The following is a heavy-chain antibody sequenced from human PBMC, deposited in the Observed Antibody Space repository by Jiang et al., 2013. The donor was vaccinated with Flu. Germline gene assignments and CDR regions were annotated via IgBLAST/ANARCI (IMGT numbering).Heavy chain of an antibody. Sequence: TISRDNSKNTLYLQMNSLRAEDTAVYYCARARYSGSYYFDYWGQGTLVTVSS. D-gene: IGHD1-26*01. J-gene: IGHJ4*02. V-gene: IGHV3-30*01. CDR3: ARARYSGSYYFDY.